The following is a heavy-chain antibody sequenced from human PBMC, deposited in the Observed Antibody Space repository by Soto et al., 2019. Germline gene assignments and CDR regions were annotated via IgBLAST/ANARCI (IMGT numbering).Heavy chain of an antibody. CDR2: IWYDGSNK. Sequence: QVQLVESGGGVVQPGRSLRLSCAASGFTFSCYGMHWVRQAPGKGLEWVAVIWYDGSNKYYADSVKGRFTISRDNSKNTLYLQMNSLRAEDTAVYYCARDAMGRGYFDYWGQGTLVTASS. V-gene: IGHV3-33*01. D-gene: IGHD2-2*01. J-gene: IGHJ4*02. CDR1: GFTFSCYG. CDR3: ARDAMGRGYFDY.